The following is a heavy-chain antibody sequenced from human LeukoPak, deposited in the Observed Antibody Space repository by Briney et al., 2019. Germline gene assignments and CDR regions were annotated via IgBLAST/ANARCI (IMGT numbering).Heavy chain of an antibody. D-gene: IGHD6-13*01. CDR1: GFTFSDYG. CDR3: AREGAIAAAHHDAFDI. CDR2: TRYDESTK. J-gene: IGHJ3*02. V-gene: IGHV3-30*02. Sequence: GGSLRLSCAASGFTFSDYGMHWVRQTPGRGLEWVAFTRYDESTKYYADSVKGRFTISRDNSKNTLYLQMNSLRAEDTAVYYCAREGAIAAAHHDAFDIWGQGTMVTVSS.